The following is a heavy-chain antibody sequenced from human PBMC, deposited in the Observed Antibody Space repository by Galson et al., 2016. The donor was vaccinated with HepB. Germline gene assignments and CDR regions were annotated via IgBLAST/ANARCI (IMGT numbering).Heavy chain of an antibody. CDR1: GFPFSYYG. CDR3: ARWYYYESSGYRSAVFDY. V-gene: IGHV3-33*01. J-gene: IGHJ4*02. Sequence: SLRLSCAASGFPFSYYGMHWVRQAPGKGLEWVAVIWSDGVKKFYADSLQGRFTISRDNAKDTLSLQMNNLRAEDTAVYYCARWYYYESSGYRSAVFDYWGQGTLVTFSS. D-gene: IGHD3-22*01. CDR2: IWSDGVKK.